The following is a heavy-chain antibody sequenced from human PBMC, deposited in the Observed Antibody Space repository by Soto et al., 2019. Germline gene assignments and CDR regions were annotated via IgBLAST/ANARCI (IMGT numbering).Heavy chain of an antibody. CDR3: TRLYGDYYYYMDV. Sequence: GGSLRLSCAASGFTFSGSAVHWVRQASGKGLEWVGRIRSKANSYATAYAASVKGRFTVSRDDSKNTAYLQMNSLKSEDTAVYYCTRLYGDYYYYMDVWGKGTTVTVSS. J-gene: IGHJ6*03. CDR1: GFTFSGSA. CDR2: IRSKANSYAT. V-gene: IGHV3-73*01. D-gene: IGHD2-2*02.